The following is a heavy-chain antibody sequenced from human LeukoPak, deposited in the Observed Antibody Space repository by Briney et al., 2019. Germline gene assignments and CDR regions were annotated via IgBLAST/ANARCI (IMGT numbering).Heavy chain of an antibody. Sequence: GGSLRLSCAASGFTFSNYGMHWVRQAPGNGLEWVAFIRYDGTNKYYAGSVKGRFTISRDNSKNTLYLQMNSLRAEDTAVYYCAKDGCSGGNCFIYYYYMDVWGKGTTVTVSS. V-gene: IGHV3-30*02. J-gene: IGHJ6*03. CDR3: AKDGCSGGNCFIYYYYMDV. CDR1: GFTFSNYG. CDR2: IRYDGTNK. D-gene: IGHD2-15*01.